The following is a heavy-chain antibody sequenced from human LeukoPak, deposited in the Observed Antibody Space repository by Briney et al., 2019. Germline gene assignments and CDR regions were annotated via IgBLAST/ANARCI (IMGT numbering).Heavy chain of an antibody. D-gene: IGHD5-18*01. CDR2: IRYDGSNK. CDR1: GFTFSSYG. Sequence: PGGSLRLSCAASGFTFSSYGMHWVRQAPGKGLEWVAFIRYDGSNKYYADSVKGRFTISRDNSKNTLYLQMNSLRAEDTAVYYCAKADEEDTAMVNDAFDIWGQGTMVTVSP. CDR3: AKADEEDTAMVNDAFDI. V-gene: IGHV3-30*02. J-gene: IGHJ3*02.